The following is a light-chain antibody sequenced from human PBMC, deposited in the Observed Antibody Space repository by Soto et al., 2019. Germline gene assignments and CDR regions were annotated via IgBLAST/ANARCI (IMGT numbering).Light chain of an antibody. Sequence: QSALTQPRSVSGSPGQSVTISCTGASSDVGGYNYVSWYQQHPGKAPKLMIYDVSKRPPGVPDRFSGSKSGNTASLTISGPQTEDEADYYCCSYAGRYTYVFGTGTKVTVL. CDR1: SSDVGGYNY. V-gene: IGLV2-11*01. CDR2: DVS. CDR3: CSYAGRYTYV. J-gene: IGLJ1*01.